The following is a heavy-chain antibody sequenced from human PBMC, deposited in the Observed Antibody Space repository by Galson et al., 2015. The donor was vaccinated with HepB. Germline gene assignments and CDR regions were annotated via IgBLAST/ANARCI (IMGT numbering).Heavy chain of an antibody. J-gene: IGHJ4*02. V-gene: IGHV3-30*18. CDR2: ISNDGSNK. Sequence: SLRLSCAASGFTFSGYGMNWVRQAPGKGLEWAAVISNDGSNKYYADSVKGRFTISRDDAKNTLYLQMNSLRAEDTAVYYCAKGRGHCSSTTCSLDSWGQGTLVTVSS. D-gene: IGHD2-2*01. CDR3: AKGRGHCSSTTCSLDS. CDR1: GFTFSGYG.